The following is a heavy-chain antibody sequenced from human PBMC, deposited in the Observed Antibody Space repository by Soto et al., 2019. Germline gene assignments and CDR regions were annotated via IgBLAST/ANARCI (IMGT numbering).Heavy chain of an antibody. J-gene: IGHJ6*02. CDR3: AKDLGYDFWSGYYTNYYYYGMDV. CDR2: IWYDGSDK. CDR1: GFSSRTYG. Sequence: GGSLTLSFAASGFSSRTYGIHLVRQAPGKGLEWVAVIWYDGSDKYYADSVKGRFTISIDNSKNTLFLQLNSLRAEDTAVYYCAKDLGYDFWSGYYTNYYYYGMDVSGQGTTVTVSS. V-gene: IGHV3-33*06. D-gene: IGHD3-3*01.